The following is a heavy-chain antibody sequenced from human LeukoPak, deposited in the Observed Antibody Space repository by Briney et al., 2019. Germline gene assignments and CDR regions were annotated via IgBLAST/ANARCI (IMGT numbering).Heavy chain of an antibody. J-gene: IGHJ4*02. V-gene: IGHV4-59*08. Sequence: PSETLSLTCTVSGGSISSYYWSWIRQPPGKGLEWIGYIYYSGSTNYNPSLKSRVTISVDTSKNQFSLKLSSVTAADTAVYYCARHELHNGYSYGHFLDYWGQGTLVTVSS. CDR1: GGSISSYY. CDR2: IYYSGST. CDR3: ARHELHNGYSYGHFLDY. D-gene: IGHD5-18*01.